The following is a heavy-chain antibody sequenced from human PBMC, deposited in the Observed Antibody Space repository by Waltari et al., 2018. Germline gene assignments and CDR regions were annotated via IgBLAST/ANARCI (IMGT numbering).Heavy chain of an antibody. Sequence: QVQLVQSGAEVKKPGSSVKVSCKASGGTFSSYTISWVRQAHGQGLEWMGRIIPILGIANYAQKFQGRVTITADKSTSTAYMGLSSLRSEDTAVYYCAREGDRWDYWGQGTLVTVSS. CDR1: GGTFSSYT. CDR2: IIPILGIA. V-gene: IGHV1-69*08. D-gene: IGHD3-16*01. J-gene: IGHJ4*02. CDR3: AREGDRWDY.